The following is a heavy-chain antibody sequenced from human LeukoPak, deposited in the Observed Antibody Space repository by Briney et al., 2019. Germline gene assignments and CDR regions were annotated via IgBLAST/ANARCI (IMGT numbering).Heavy chain of an antibody. Sequence: SETLSLTCTVSGGSISSYYWSWIRQPPGKGLEWIGYIYYSGSTNYNPSLKSRVTISVDTSKNQFSLKLGSVTAADTAVYYCARVNLYYYYMDVWGKGTTVTVSS. D-gene: IGHD1-14*01. CDR3: ARVNLYYYYMDV. V-gene: IGHV4-59*01. J-gene: IGHJ6*03. CDR2: IYYSGST. CDR1: GGSISSYY.